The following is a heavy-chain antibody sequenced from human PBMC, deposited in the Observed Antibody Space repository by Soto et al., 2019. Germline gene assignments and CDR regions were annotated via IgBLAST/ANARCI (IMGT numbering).Heavy chain of an antibody. CDR2: ISRSGGTT. J-gene: IGHJ3*02. CDR1: GFTFSYSG. CDR3: ARDAGYSSAGHDVFDI. D-gene: IGHD6-19*01. V-gene: IGHV3-23*01. Sequence: EVQLLESGGGVVQPGGSLRLSCAATGFTFSYSGMNWVRQAPGKGLEWVSTISRSGGTTYYADSVRGRFTISRDNSKNTVYLQIDSLRAEDTAIFYCARDAGYSSAGHDVFDIWGQGTMVTVSS.